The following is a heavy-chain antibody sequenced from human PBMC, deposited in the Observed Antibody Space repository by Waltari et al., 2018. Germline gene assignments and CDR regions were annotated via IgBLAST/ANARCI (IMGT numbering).Heavy chain of an antibody. CDR1: GGSFSTSY. CDR2: INHSGST. J-gene: IGHJ4*01. D-gene: IGHD6-13*01. V-gene: IGHV4-34*02. Sequence: QVQLQQWGAGLLKPSETLSLTCAVYGGSFSTSYWSWIRRSPGKGLEWIGEINHSGSTNYSPSLKRRVTISIDTSKNQFSLKVTSVNAADTAVYFCARTLYGSSNYYFDNWGHGTPVTVSS. CDR3: ARTLYGSSNYYFDN.